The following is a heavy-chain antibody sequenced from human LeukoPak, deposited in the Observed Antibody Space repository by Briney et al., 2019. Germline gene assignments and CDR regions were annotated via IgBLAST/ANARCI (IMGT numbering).Heavy chain of an antibody. CDR3: ARGGTSFDI. CDR1: GFTFSNYA. CDR2: ISGSGGST. J-gene: IGHJ3*02. V-gene: IGHV3-23*01. Sequence: GGSLRLSCAASGFTFSNYAMSWVRQAPGKGLEWVSAISGSGGSTYYADSVKGRFTISRDNAKNSLYLQLNSLRAEDTAVYYCARGGTSFDIWGQGTMVTVSS.